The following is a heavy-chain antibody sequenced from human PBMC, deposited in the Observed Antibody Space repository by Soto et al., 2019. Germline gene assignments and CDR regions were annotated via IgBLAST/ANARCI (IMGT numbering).Heavy chain of an antibody. CDR1: GGSISSSSYY. D-gene: IGHD3-10*01. V-gene: IGHV4-39*01. CDR3: ARHTHGYYYGSRDY. Sequence: SETLSLTCTVSGGSISSSSYYWGWIRQSPGKGLEWIGSIYYSGSTYYNPSLKSRVTISVDTSKNQFSLKLSSVTAADTAVYYCARHTHGYYYGSRDYWGQGTLVTVSS. J-gene: IGHJ4*02. CDR2: IYYSGST.